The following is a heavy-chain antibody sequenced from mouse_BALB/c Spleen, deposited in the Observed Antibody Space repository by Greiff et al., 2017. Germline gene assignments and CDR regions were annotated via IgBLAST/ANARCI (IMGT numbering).Heavy chain of an antibody. CDR3: ARTYDGHYYAMDY. V-gene: IGHV1S126*01. CDR1: GYSFTSYW. D-gene: IGHD2-3*01. Sequence: VKLMESGPQLVRPGASVKISCKASGYSFTSYWMHWVKQRPGQGLEWIGMIDPSDSETRLNQKFKDKATLTVDKSSSTAYMQLSSPTSEDSAVYYCARTYDGHYYAMDYWGQGTSVTVSS. J-gene: IGHJ4*01. CDR2: IDPSDSET.